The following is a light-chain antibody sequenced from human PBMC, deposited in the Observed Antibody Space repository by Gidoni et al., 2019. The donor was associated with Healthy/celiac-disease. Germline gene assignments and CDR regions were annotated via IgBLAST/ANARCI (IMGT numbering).Light chain of an antibody. CDR2: WAS. J-gene: IGKJ2*01. Sequence: DIVMTHSPELLAVSLGETATINCMSSQSVLYSSNNKNYLAWYQQKPGQPPKLLIYWASTRESGVPDRFSGSGSGKDYTLTISSLQAEDGAVYYCQQYYSTPQTFGQGTKLEIK. CDR3: QQYYSTPQT. V-gene: IGKV4-1*01. CDR1: QSVLYSSNNKNY.